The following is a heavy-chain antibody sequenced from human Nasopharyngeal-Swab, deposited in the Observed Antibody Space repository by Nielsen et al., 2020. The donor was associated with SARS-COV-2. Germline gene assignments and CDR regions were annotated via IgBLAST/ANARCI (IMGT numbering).Heavy chain of an antibody. V-gene: IGHV5-51*01. CDR2: IYPGDSDT. J-gene: IGHJ4*02. Sequence: KVSCKGSGYSFTSYWIGWVRQMPGKGLEWMGIIYPGDSDTRYSPSFQGQVTISADKSISTAYLQWSSLKASDTAMYYRARQRSRSVVTVDYWGQGTLVTVSS. CDR3: ARQRSRSVVTVDY. CDR1: GYSFTSYW. D-gene: IGHD2-21*02.